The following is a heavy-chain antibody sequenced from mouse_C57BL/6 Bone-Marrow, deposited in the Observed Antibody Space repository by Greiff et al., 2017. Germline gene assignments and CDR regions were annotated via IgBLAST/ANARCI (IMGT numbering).Heavy chain of an antibody. CDR1: EYEFPSHD. Sequence: EVHLVESGGGLVQPGESLKLSCESNEYEFPSHDMSWVRQTPEKRLELVAAINSDGGSTYYPDTMERRFIISRDNTKKTLYLQMSSLRSQDTALYYCARRRTTGYYYAMDYWGQGTSVTVSS. CDR3: ARRRTTGYYYAMDY. CDR2: INSDGGST. J-gene: IGHJ4*01. D-gene: IGHD2-12*01. V-gene: IGHV5-2*01.